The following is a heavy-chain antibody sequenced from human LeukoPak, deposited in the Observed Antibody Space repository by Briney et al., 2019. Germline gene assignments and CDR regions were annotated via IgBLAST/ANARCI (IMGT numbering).Heavy chain of an antibody. D-gene: IGHD3-22*01. CDR3: ARGVNYYDSSGYYLNWFDP. J-gene: IGHJ5*02. CDR1: GFTFSNYA. Sequence: GGSLRLSCAASGFTFSNYAMHWVRQAPGKGLEYVSAISSNGGSTYYANSVKGRFTISRDNSKNTLYLQMGSLRAEDMAVYYCARGVNYYDSSGYYLNWFDPWGQGTLVTVSS. CDR2: ISSNGGST. V-gene: IGHV3-64*01.